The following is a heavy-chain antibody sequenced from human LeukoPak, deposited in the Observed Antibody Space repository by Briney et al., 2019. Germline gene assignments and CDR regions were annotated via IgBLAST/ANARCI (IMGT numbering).Heavy chain of an antibody. V-gene: IGHV3-74*01. J-gene: IGHJ6*02. CDR1: GFTFSSYW. Sequence: GGSLRLSCAASGFTFSSYWMHWVRQAPGKGLVWISRINSDGSSTSYADSVKGRFTISRDNAKNTLYLQMNSLRAEDTAVYYCARAPPQQQLVHYYYGMDVWGQGTTVTVSS. CDR2: INSDGSST. D-gene: IGHD6-13*01. CDR3: ARAPPQQQLVHYYYGMDV.